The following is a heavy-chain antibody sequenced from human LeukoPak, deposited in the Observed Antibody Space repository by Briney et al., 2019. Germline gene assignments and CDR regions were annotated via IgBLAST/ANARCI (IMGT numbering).Heavy chain of an antibody. CDR3: ARAPSEIGGYYPEYFRH. Sequence: SGESLSLSCAASGFTFSSYWMHWVRQAPGKGLVWVSRIKSDGSTNYADSVKGRFTISRDNAKNTLSLQMNSLRAEDTGVYYCARAPSEIGGYYPEYFRHWGQGTLVTVSS. V-gene: IGHV3-74*01. D-gene: IGHD3-22*01. CDR1: GFTFSSYW. J-gene: IGHJ1*01. CDR2: IKSDGST.